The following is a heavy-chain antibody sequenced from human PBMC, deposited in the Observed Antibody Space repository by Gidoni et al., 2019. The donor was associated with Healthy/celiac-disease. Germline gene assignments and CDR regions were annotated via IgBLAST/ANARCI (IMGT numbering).Heavy chain of an antibody. CDR1: GYSFTSYW. CDR3: ARLRFRYNWIMRNWFDT. V-gene: IGHV5-51*01. CDR2: IYPGDSDT. Sequence: EVQLVQSGAEVKKPGESLKISCKGSGYSFTSYWIGWVRQMPGKGLEWMGSIYPGDSDTRYSSSFQGQVTISADKSISTAYLQWSSLKASDTAMYYCARLRFRYNWIMRNWFDTWGQGTLVTVSS. D-gene: IGHD1-20*01. J-gene: IGHJ5*02.